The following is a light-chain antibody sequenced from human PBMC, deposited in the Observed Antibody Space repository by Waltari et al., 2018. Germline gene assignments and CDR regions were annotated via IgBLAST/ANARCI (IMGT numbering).Light chain of an antibody. Sequence: QMTKSPSSLSASAGVRVTITCRASQSISTYLNWYQQIPGKAPKLLIYATSNLQSGVPSRFSGSGSGTHFTLTISSLQPEDFSIYYCQQSYTSPWTFGQGTRVEIK. CDR2: ATS. V-gene: IGKV1-39*01. CDR1: QSISTY. J-gene: IGKJ1*01. CDR3: QQSYTSPWT.